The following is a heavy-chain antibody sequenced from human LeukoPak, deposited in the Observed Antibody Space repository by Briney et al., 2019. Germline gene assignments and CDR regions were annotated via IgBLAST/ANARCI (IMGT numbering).Heavy chain of an antibody. J-gene: IGHJ6*03. Sequence: GGSLRLSCAASGFTFSSYGTHWVRQAPGKGLQWVAVIWYDGSKKYYADSVKGRFPISRDNSKNTLYLQMNSLRAEDTAVYYCAKPISVVTQTYYMDVWGKGTTVTVSS. CDR1: GFTFSSYG. CDR3: AKPISVVTQTYYMDV. CDR2: IWYDGSKK. D-gene: IGHD4-23*01. V-gene: IGHV3-33*06.